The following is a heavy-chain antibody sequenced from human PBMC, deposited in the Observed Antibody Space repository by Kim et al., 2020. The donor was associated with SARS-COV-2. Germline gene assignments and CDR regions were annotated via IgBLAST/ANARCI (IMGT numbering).Heavy chain of an antibody. V-gene: IGHV4-59*13. CDR1: GGSISGYY. D-gene: IGHD6-13*01. J-gene: IGHJ5*02. Sequence: SETLSLTCTVSGGSISGYYWSWIRQRPGKGLEWIGYVSYRGTTNYNPSLKNRVTISVDTSKNQFSVKLSSMTAADTAVYYCARGALRDHIGAGFDPWGQGSLVTVSS. CDR2: VSYRGTT. CDR3: ARGALRDHIGAGFDP.